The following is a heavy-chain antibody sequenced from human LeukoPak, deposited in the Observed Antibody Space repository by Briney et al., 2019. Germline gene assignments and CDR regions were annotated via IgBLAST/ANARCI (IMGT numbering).Heavy chain of an antibody. CDR2: INYSGNT. CDR1: SGSISGSDYY. Sequence: PSETLSLTCTVSSGSISGSDYYWCWIRQPPGKGLEWIGSINYSGNTYYDSSLKSRVTISVDTSKNYFSLRLSSVTAADTAVYYCARLVLSYGNAFDHWGQGTLVTVSS. J-gene: IGHJ4*02. CDR3: ARLVLSYGNAFDH. D-gene: IGHD2/OR15-2a*01. V-gene: IGHV4-39*02.